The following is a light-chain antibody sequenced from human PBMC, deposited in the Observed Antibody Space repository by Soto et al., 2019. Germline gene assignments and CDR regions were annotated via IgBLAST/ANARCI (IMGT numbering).Light chain of an antibody. V-gene: IGKV1-5*03. J-gene: IGKJ2*01. Sequence: DIQMTQSPSTLSASVGDTVTITCRASQSLSYWLAWYQQKPGQAPNLLIHKASTLESGVPSRFSGSGSGTEFTLTISSLQPDDFATFYCQQYDRFPYTVGQGTKLEIK. CDR2: KAS. CDR3: QQYDRFPYT. CDR1: QSLSYW.